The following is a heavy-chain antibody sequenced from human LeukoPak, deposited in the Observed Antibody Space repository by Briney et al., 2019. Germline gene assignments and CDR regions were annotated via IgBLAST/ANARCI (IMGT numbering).Heavy chain of an antibody. D-gene: IGHD3-22*01. J-gene: IGHJ3*02. V-gene: IGHV3-33*01. CDR1: GFTFSSYG. CDR3: ARGWGSSVYASAFDI. CDR2: IWYEGNNK. Sequence: PGTSLRLSCAASGFTFSSYGMHWVRQAPGKGLEWVALIWYEGNNKKYADSVKGRITISRDNSKNTLYLEMNSLRADDTAVYYCARGWGSSVYASAFDIWGQGTMDTISS.